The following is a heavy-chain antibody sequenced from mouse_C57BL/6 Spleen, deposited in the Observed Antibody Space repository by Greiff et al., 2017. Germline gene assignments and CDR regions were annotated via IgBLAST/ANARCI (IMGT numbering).Heavy chain of an antibody. V-gene: IGHV1-50*01. CDR2: IDPSDSYT. CDR3: ARGYDSWFAY. Sequence: QVQLQQPGAELVKPGASVKLSCKASGYTFTSYWMQWVKQRPGQGLEWIGEIDPSDSYTNYNQKFKGKATWTVDTSSSTAYMQLSSLTSEDSAVYYCARGYDSWFAYWGQGTLVTVSA. J-gene: IGHJ3*01. CDR1: GYTFTSYW. D-gene: IGHD2-4*01.